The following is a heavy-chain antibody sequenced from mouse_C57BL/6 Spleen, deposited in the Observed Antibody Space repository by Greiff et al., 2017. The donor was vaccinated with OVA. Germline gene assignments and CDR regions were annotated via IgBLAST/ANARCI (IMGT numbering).Heavy chain of an antibody. V-gene: IGHV6-6*01. D-gene: IGHD3-3*01. CDR2: IRNKANNHAT. CDR1: GFTFSDAW. J-gene: IGHJ1*03. CDR3: TRRGTWNFDV. Sequence: EVQRVESGGGLVQPGGSMKLSCAASGFTFSDAWMDWVRQSPEKGLEWVAEIRNKANNHATYYAESVKGRFTISRDDSKSSVYLQMSSLRAEDTGIYYCTRRGTWNFDVWGTGTTVTVSS.